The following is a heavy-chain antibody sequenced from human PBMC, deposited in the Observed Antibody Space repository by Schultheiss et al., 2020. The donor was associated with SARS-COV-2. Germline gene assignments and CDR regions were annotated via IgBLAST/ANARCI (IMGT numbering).Heavy chain of an antibody. D-gene: IGHD3-9*01. Sequence: GGSLRLSCAASGFTFSSYAMHWVRQAPGKGLEWVSAISGSGGSTYYADSVKGRFTISRDNSRSTLYLQMNSLTSDDTAVYYCARDGDGPYDILTGYYWDFDYWGQGTLVTVSS. CDR3: ARDGDGPYDILTGYYWDFDY. J-gene: IGHJ4*02. CDR2: ISGSGGST. V-gene: IGHV3-23*01. CDR1: GFTFSSYA.